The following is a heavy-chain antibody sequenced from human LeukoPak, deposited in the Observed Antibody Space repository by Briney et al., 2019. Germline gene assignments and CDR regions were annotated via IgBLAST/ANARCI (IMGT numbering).Heavy chain of an antibody. D-gene: IGHD3-16*01. CDR2: IYYSGST. V-gene: IGHV4-39*01. CDR3: VRGSTLRHYQY. CDR1: GGSISSSTYY. J-gene: IGHJ4*02. Sequence: SETLSLTCTVCGGSISSSTYYWGWIRRPPGKGLEWIGSIYYSGSTYYNPSLKSRVTVSVDTSKNQFSLKLSSVTAADTAVYYCVRGSTLRHYQYWGQGTLVTVSS.